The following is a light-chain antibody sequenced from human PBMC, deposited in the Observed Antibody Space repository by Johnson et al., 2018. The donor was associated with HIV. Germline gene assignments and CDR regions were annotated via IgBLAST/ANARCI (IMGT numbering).Light chain of an antibody. CDR2: EKN. Sequence: QSVLTQPPSVSAAPGQKVTISCSGSTSNIGNNYVSWYQQLPGTAPKLLIYEKNRRPSGIPDRFSASKSDTSATLVITGLQTGDEADYYCGSWDTSLSTGGVFGTGTKVTVL. CDR3: GSWDTSLSTGGV. CDR1: TSNIGNNY. J-gene: IGLJ1*01. V-gene: IGLV1-51*02.